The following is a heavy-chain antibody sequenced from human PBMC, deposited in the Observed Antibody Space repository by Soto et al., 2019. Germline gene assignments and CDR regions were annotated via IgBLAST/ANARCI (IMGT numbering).Heavy chain of an antibody. CDR3: ARDTQRAARPPGSHFDY. D-gene: IGHD6-6*01. CDR2: ISYDGSNK. V-gene: IGHV3-30-3*01. CDR1: AFTFSTYA. Sequence: GGSRRLSCAACAFTFSTYAMHWVRQAPGKGLEWVAVISYDGSNKYYADSEKGRFTISRDNSKNTLYLQMNSLRAEDTAVYYCARDTQRAARPPGSHFDYWGQGTLVTVSS. J-gene: IGHJ4*02.